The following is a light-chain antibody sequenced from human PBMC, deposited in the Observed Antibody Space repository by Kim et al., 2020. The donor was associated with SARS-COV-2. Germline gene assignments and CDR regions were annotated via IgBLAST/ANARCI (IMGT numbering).Light chain of an antibody. CDR1: QSVASY. Sequence: EIVLTQSPATLSLSPVERATLSCRASQSVASYLAWYQQKPGQAPRLLIYDASNRATGIPVRFSGSGSGTDFTLTISSLQPEDFAVYYCQQRNKWPTFGGGTKVDIK. CDR3: QQRNKWPT. V-gene: IGKV3-11*01. CDR2: DAS. J-gene: IGKJ4*01.